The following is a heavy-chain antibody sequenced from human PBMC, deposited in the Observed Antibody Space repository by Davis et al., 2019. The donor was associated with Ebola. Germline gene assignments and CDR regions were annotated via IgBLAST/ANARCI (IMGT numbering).Heavy chain of an antibody. Sequence: GGSLRLSCAASGFTFSTYRMNWVRQAPGKGLEWVSFISSSSNYIYYADSVKGRFTISRDNAKNSLFLQMNSLRAEDTAVYYCARVDVSSAFDIWGRGTMVTVSS. V-gene: IGHV3-21*01. J-gene: IGHJ3*02. CDR2: ISSSSNYI. CDR1: GFTFSTYR. CDR3: ARVDVSSAFDI. D-gene: IGHD3-16*01.